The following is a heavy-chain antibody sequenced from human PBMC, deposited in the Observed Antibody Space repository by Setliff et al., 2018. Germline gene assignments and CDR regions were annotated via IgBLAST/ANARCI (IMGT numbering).Heavy chain of an antibody. CDR1: GGTFSSYA. CDR2: IIPIFGTA. V-gene: IGHV1-69*13. Sequence: GASVKVSCKASGGTFSSYAISWVRQAPGQGLEWMGGIIPIFGTANYAQKFQGRVTITADESTSTAYMELSGLTSEDTAVYYCASHFLTVMKYYYYMDVWGKGTTVTVSS. J-gene: IGHJ6*03. CDR3: ASHFLTVMKYYYYMDV. D-gene: IGHD5-18*01.